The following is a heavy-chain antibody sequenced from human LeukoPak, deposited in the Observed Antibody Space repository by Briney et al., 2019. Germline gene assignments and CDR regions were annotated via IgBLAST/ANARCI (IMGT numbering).Heavy chain of an antibody. V-gene: IGHV7-4-1*02. CDR2: INTNTGNP. D-gene: IGHD3-3*01. Sequence: GASVKVSSKASGYTFTSYAMNWVRQAPGQGLEWMGWINTNTGNPTYAQGFTGRFVFSLDTSVSTAYLQISSLKAEDTAVYYCARGYYDFWSGYSPLDYWGQGTLVTVSS. J-gene: IGHJ4*02. CDR1: GYTFTSYA. CDR3: ARGYYDFWSGYSPLDY.